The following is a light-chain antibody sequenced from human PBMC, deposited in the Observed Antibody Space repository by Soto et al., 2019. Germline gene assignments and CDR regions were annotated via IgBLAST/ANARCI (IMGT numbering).Light chain of an antibody. CDR3: SSYTPTIVI. V-gene: IGLV2-14*01. CDR1: SSDVGGYEF. CDR2: DVT. Sequence: QSALTQPASVSGSPGQSITISCTGTSSDVGGYEFVSWYQQRPGKAPKLVIYDVTYRPSGVSDRFSGSKSGNTASLTISGLQAEDEADYYCSSYTPTIVIFGGGTKVTVL. J-gene: IGLJ2*01.